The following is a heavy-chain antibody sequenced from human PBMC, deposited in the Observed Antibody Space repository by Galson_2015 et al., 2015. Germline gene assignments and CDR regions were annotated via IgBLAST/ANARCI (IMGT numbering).Heavy chain of an antibody. V-gene: IGHV4-39*01. CDR3: ARHDSGPITFGGASAFDI. J-gene: IGHJ3*02. Sequence: ETLSLTCTVSGGSISSGSYYWGWIRQPPGQGLEWIGSIYYSGSTYYNPSLKTRVTISVVTSKNQFSLRLRSVTAADTAVYYCARHDSGPITFGGASAFDIWGQGTMVTVSS. CDR1: GGSISSGSYY. D-gene: IGHD3-16*01. CDR2: IYYSGST.